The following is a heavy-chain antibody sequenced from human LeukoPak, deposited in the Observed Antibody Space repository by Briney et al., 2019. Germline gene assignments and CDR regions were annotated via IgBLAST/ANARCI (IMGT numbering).Heavy chain of an antibody. D-gene: IGHD4-11*01. V-gene: IGHV4-59*08. CDR3: ASSAVTTKDAFDI. CDR2: IYYSGST. J-gene: IGHJ3*02. Sequence: IGYIYYSGSTNYNPSLKSRVTISVDTSKNQFSLKLSSVTAADTAVYYCASSAVTTKDAFDIWGQGTMVTVSS.